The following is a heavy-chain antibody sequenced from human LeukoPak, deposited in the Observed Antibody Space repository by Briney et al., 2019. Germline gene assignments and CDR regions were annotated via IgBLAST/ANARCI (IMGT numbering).Heavy chain of an antibody. J-gene: IGHJ3*02. CDR1: GYTFTSYG. Sequence: ASVKVSCKASGYTFTSYGISWVRQAPGQGLEWMGWISAYSGNTNYAQKLRGRVTMTTDTSTSTAYMELRSLRSDDTAVYYCARGSKRDYGDYGAAFDIWGQGTMVTVSS. CDR2: ISAYSGNT. V-gene: IGHV1-18*01. D-gene: IGHD4-17*01. CDR3: ARGSKRDYGDYGAAFDI.